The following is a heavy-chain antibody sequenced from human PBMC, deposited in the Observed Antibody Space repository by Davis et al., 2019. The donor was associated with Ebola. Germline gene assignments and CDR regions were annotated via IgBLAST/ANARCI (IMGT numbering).Heavy chain of an antibody. CDR2: IRSKANSYAT. CDR1: GFTFSGSA. V-gene: IGHV3-73*01. D-gene: IGHD4-17*01. J-gene: IGHJ4*02. Sequence: GGSLRLSCAASGFTFSGSAMHWVRQASGKGLEWVGRIRSKANSYATAYAASVKGRFTISRDDSKNTAYLQMNSLKTEDPAVYYCTWQNGDLDYWGQGTLVTVSS. CDR3: TWQNGDLDY.